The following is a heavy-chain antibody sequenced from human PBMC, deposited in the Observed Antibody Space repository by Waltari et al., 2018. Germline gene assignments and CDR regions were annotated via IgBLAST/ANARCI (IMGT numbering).Heavy chain of an antibody. CDR1: GGSFSGYY. CDR2: INHSGST. J-gene: IGHJ3*02. CDR3: VRKERFLEDNAFDI. Sequence: QVQLQQWGAGLLKPSETLSLTCAVYGGSFSGYYWSWIRQPPGKGLEWIGEINHSGSTNYNPSLKSRVTISVDTSKNQFSLKLSSVTAADTAVYYCVRKERFLEDNAFDIWGQGTMVTVSS. V-gene: IGHV4-34*01. D-gene: IGHD3-3*01.